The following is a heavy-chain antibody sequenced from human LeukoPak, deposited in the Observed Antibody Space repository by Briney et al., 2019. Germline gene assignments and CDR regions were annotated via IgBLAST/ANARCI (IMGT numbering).Heavy chain of an antibody. CDR3: ARHLSGYCSGGSCYSGTPVNFDY. Sequence: SSETLSLTCTVSGGSISSYYWSWIRQPPGKGLEWIGSIYHSGSTYYNPSLKSRVTISVDTSMNQFSLKLSSVTAADTAVYYCARHLSGYCSGGSCYSGTPVNFDYWGQGTLVTVSS. CDR2: IYHSGST. D-gene: IGHD2-15*01. J-gene: IGHJ4*02. CDR1: GGSISSYY. V-gene: IGHV4-59*08.